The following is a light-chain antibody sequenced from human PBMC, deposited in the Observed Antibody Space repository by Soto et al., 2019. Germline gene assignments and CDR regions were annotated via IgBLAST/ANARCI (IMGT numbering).Light chain of an antibody. CDR1: QSVSTRY. J-gene: IGKJ2*01. CDR2: GAS. Sequence: ESMLTQSPGTLSLSPGERATLSCRASQSVSTRYLAWYQQKPGQAPRLLIYGASIRAAGITDRFSGSGSGTDFTLTISRLEHEDFAVYYCHQFGSSPLAFTFGQGTKLEI. CDR3: HQFGSSPLAFT. V-gene: IGKV3-20*01.